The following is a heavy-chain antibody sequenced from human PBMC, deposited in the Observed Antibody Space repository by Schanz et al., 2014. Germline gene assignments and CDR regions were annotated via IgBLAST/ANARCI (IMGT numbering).Heavy chain of an antibody. V-gene: IGHV3-74*01. J-gene: IGHJ4*02. D-gene: IGHD1-26*01. CDR1: GFTFSSSW. Sequence: EVHLVESGGGLVQPGGSLRLSCAASGFTFSSSWMHWVRQAPGKGLVWVSRTSHDGSFTTFADSVKGRFTISRDNARNTLYLQMNSLRAEDTAVYYCARVASRVGATRGDFDYWGQGTLVTVSS. CDR3: ARVASRVGATRGDFDY. CDR2: TSHDGSFT.